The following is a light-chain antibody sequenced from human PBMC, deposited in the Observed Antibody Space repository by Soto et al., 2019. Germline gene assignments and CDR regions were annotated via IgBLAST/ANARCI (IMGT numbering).Light chain of an antibody. CDR2: AAS. Sequence: AIQMTQSPSSLSASVGDRVTITCRASQGIRNDLGWYQQKPGKAPKLLIYAASSLQSGVPSRFSGSASGTDFTRTISSLQPEDFATYYCLQDYNYPWTFGQGTKVEIK. CDR1: QGIRND. J-gene: IGKJ1*01. CDR3: LQDYNYPWT. V-gene: IGKV1-6*01.